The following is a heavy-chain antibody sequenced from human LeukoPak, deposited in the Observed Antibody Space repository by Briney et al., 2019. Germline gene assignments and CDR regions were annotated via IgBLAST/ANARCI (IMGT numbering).Heavy chain of an antibody. D-gene: IGHD6-19*01. J-gene: IGHJ4*02. V-gene: IGHV4-4*07. Sequence: SETLSLTCTVSGGSISRYYWTWIGQSAGKGLEWIGRMYTSGSTKYSPSFESRVTMSGDASKNQFSLRLNSVTAADTAIYYCARIYSRGWSLDYWGPGTLVTVSS. CDR2: MYTSGST. CDR1: GGSISRYY. CDR3: ARIYSRGWSLDY.